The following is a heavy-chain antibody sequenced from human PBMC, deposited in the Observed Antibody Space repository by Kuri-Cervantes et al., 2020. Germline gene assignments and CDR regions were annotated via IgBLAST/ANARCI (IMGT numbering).Heavy chain of an antibody. Sequence: GGSLRLSCAASGFTFSSHGMHWVRQAPGKGLEWVTVISNDGNNKYYADSVKGRFTISRDNSKNTLYLQMNSLRAEDTAVYYCAREFSDATTMRGIYHYYYGMDVWGQGTTVTVSS. CDR2: ISNDGNNK. CDR3: AREFSDATTMRGIYHYYYGMDV. V-gene: IGHV3-30*03. J-gene: IGHJ6*02. D-gene: IGHD1-1*01. CDR1: GFTFSSHG.